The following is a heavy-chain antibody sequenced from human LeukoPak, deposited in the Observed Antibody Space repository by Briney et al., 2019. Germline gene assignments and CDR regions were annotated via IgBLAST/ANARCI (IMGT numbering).Heavy chain of an antibody. CDR1: GGSISSYY. CDR2: IYTSGST. J-gene: IGHJ3*02. Sequence: SETLSLTCTVSGGSISSYYWSWIRQPAGKGLEWIGRIYTSGSTNYNPSLKSRVTMSVDTSKNQFSLKLSSVTAADTAVYYCARASVSNYDFWSGLNAFDIWGQGTMVTVSS. CDR3: ARASVSNYDFWSGLNAFDI. D-gene: IGHD3-3*01. V-gene: IGHV4-4*07.